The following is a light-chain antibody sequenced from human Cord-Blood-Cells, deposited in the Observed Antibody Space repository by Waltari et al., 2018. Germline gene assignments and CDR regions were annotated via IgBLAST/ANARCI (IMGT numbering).Light chain of an antibody. V-gene: IGLV2-14*03. CDR3: SSYTSSSGYV. CDR1: SSDVGCYNY. J-gene: IGLJ1*01. CDR2: DVS. Sequence: QSALTQPASVSGSPGQSITIPCTGTSSDVGCYNYVSWYQQHPGKAPKLMIYDVSNRPSGVSNRFSGSKSGNTASLTISGLQAEDEADYYCSSYTSSSGYVFGTGTKVTVL.